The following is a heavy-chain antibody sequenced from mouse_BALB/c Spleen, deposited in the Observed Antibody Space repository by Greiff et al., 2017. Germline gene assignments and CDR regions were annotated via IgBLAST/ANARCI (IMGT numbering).Heavy chain of an antibody. CDR1: GFNIKDTY. J-gene: IGHJ2*01. D-gene: IGHD1-1*01. CDR2: IDPANGNT. CDR3: ARGEDLWPDY. Sequence: EVQLQQSGAELVKPGASVKLSCTASGFNIKDTYMHWVQQRPEQGLEWIGRIDPANGNTKYDPKFQGKATISADTSSNTAYLQLSSLTSEDTAVYYCARGEDLWPDYWGQGTTLTVSS. V-gene: IGHV14-3*02.